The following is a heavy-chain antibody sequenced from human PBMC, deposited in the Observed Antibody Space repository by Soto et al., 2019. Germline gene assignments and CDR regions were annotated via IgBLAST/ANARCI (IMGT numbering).Heavy chain of an antibody. CDR2: IDPSDSYT. Sequence: GESLKISCKGSGYSFTSYWISWVRQMPGKGLEWMGRIDPSDSYTSYSPSFQGHVTISADKSISTAYLQWSSLKASDTAMYYCARRNGEHSYYYYGMDVWGQGTTVTVS. D-gene: IGHD4-17*01. CDR1: GYSFTSYW. V-gene: IGHV5-10-1*01. J-gene: IGHJ6*02. CDR3: ARRNGEHSYYYYGMDV.